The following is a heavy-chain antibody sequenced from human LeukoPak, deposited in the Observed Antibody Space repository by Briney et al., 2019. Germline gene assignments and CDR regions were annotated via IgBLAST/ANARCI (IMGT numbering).Heavy chain of an antibody. V-gene: IGHV3-30*02. Sequence: VGSLRLSCAASGFTFSSYGLRWVRQAPGKGLGWVSFIRYDGSNKYYTDSVRGRFTISRDNSKNTLYLQMTSLRAEDTAVYYCAYNWIDEPTCSDPWGQGTLV. J-gene: IGHJ5*01. CDR3: AYNWIDEPTCSDP. D-gene: IGHD1-1*01. CDR1: GFTFSSYG. CDR2: IRYDGSNK.